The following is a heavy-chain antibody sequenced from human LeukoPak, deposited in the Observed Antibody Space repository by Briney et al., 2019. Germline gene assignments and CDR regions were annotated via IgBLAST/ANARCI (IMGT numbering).Heavy chain of an antibody. Sequence: GRSLRLSCVASGLTFSRFTLHWVRQAPGKGLEWVAVITSDGTNEYYADAVKGRFTISRDNSKTTLYLHMNSLRVEDTAVYYCARSNGWYLDYWGQGTLVTVSS. D-gene: IGHD6-19*01. CDR2: ITSDGTNE. J-gene: IGHJ4*02. V-gene: IGHV3-30-3*01. CDR1: GLTFSRFT. CDR3: ARSNGWYLDY.